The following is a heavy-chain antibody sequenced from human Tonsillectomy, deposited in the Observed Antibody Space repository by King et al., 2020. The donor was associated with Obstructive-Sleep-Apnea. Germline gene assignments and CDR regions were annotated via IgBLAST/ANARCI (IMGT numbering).Heavy chain of an antibody. CDR2: SSGSTSNI. CDR3: ARDMWGEGNREWVTLDY. J-gene: IGHJ4*02. Sequence: VQLVESGGGLVQPGGSLRLSCAASGFTLSSYRMNWVRQAPGKGLEWISYSSGSTSNIYYADSVKGRFTISRDNAKNSLYLQMNSLRVEDTAVYYCARDMWGEGNREWVTLDYWGQGTLVTVSS. D-gene: IGHD3-10*01. CDR1: GFTLSSYR. V-gene: IGHV3-48*04.